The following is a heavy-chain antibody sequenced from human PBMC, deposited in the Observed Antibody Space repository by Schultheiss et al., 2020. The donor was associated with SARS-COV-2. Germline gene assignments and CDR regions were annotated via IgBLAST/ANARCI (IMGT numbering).Heavy chain of an antibody. CDR2: IYHSGST. CDR1: GYSISSGYY. V-gene: IGHV4-38-2*02. Sequence: SETLSLTCAVSGYSISSGYYWGWIRQPPGKGLEWIGSIYHSGSTYYNPSLKSRVTISVDTSKNQFSLKLSSVTAADTAVYYCAREYYDSSGYYQTGGDYWGQGTLVTVSS. CDR3: AREYYDSSGYYQTGGDY. D-gene: IGHD3-22*01. J-gene: IGHJ4*02.